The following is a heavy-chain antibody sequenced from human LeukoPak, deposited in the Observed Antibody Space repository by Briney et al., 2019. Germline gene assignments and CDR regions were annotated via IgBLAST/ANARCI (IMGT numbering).Heavy chain of an antibody. CDR1: GGTFNSYA. Sequence: SVKVSCKASGGTFNSYAISWVRQAPGQGLEWMGGIIPIFGTANYAQKFQGRVTINADESTTTAYMELSSLRSEDTAVYYCARDCSSTSCYEHYYYGMDVWGQGTTVTVSS. CDR2: IIPIFGTA. CDR3: ARDCSSTSCYEHYYYGMDV. V-gene: IGHV1-69*13. J-gene: IGHJ6*02. D-gene: IGHD2-2*01.